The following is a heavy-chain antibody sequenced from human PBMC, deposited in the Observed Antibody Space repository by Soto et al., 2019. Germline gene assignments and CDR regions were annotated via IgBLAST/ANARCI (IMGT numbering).Heavy chain of an antibody. CDR1: GGTFSSYA. D-gene: IGHD3-22*01. CDR3: ARARYYDSSGYYANDAFDI. Sequence: ASVKVSCKASGGTFSSYAISWVRQAPGQGLEWMGGIIPIFGTANYAQKFQGRVTITADESTSTAYMELSSLRPEDTAVYYCARARYYDSSGYYANDAFDIWGQGTMVTVSS. V-gene: IGHV1-69*13. CDR2: IIPIFGTA. J-gene: IGHJ3*02.